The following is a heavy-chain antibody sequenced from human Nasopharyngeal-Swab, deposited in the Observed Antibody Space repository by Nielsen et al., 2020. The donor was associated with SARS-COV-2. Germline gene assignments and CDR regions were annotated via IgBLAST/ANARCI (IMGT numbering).Heavy chain of an antibody. J-gene: IGHJ6*03. Sequence: SETLSLTCAVYGGSFSGYYWSWTRQPPGKGLEWIGEINHSGSTNYNPSLKSRVTISVDTSKNQFSLKLSSVTAADTAVYYCARGGSIAARLFWGDYYMDVWGKGTTVTVSS. CDR2: INHSGST. CDR3: ARGGSIAARLFWGDYYMDV. CDR1: GGSFSGYY. D-gene: IGHD6-6*01. V-gene: IGHV4-34*01.